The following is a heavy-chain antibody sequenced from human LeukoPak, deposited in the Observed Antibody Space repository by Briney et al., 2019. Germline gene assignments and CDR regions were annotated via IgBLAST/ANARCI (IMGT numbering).Heavy chain of an antibody. J-gene: IGHJ4*02. CDR1: GFTFSNYA. D-gene: IGHD1-26*01. CDR3: AKGDLVGGEVS. Sequence: PGGSLRLSCAASGFTFSNYAMSWVRQALGRGLEWVSAISESGDQAYYADSMRGRFTFSRDNSQNTLYLQMNSLRAEDTAIYYCAKGDLVGGEVSWGQGTLVTVSS. CDR2: ISESGDQA. V-gene: IGHV3-23*01.